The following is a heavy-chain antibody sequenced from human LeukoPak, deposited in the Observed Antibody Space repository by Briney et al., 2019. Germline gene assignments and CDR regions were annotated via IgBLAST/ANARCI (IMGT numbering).Heavy chain of an antibody. CDR3: ARGVAAAGVGWFDP. D-gene: IGHD6-13*01. CDR2: IYYSGST. CDR1: GGSISSYY. Sequence: SETLSLTCTVSGGSISSYYRSWIRQPPGKGLEWIGYIYYSGSTNYNPSLKSRVTISVDTSKNQFSLKLSSVTAADTAVYYCARGVAAAGVGWFDPWGQGTLVTVSS. J-gene: IGHJ5*02. V-gene: IGHV4-59*01.